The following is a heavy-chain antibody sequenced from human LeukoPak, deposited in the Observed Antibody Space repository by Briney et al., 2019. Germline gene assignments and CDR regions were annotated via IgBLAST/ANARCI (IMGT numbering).Heavy chain of an antibody. D-gene: IGHD3-9*01. Sequence: SETLSLTCAVYGGSFSGYYWSWIRQPPGKGLEWIGEINHSGSTNYNPSLKSRVTISVDTSKNQFSLKLSSVTAADTAVYYCARRPYDILTGYYPFDYWGQGTLVTVSS. V-gene: IGHV4-34*01. CDR2: INHSGST. CDR1: GGSFSGYY. CDR3: ARRPYDILTGYYPFDY. J-gene: IGHJ4*02.